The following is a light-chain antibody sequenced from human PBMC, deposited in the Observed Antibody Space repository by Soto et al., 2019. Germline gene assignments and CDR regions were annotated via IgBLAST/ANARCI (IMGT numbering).Light chain of an antibody. CDR1: QSVSSSY. CDR2: GAS. Sequence: EIVLTQSPGTLSLSPGERATLSCRASQSVSSSYLAWYQQKPGQAPRLLIYGASSSATGIPDRCSGSGSGTDFTLTITRLDTEDFAVYYCQQYGSSPYTFGPGTKVDI. V-gene: IGKV3-20*01. J-gene: IGKJ3*01. CDR3: QQYGSSPYT.